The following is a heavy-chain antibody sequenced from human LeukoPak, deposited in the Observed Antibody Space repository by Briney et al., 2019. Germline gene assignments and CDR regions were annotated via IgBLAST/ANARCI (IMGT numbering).Heavy chain of an antibody. Sequence: GGSLRFSGAASGFTVSANYMSWVRQAPGKGLEWVTVIYSGGSTYYADSVKGRFTISRDTSKNTVYLQMNSLRAEDTAVYYCARDHNCGGDCYSGMDVWGKGITVTVSS. CDR3: ARDHNCGGDCYSGMDV. D-gene: IGHD2-21*01. V-gene: IGHV3-53*01. CDR1: GFTVSANY. CDR2: IYSGGST. J-gene: IGHJ6*04.